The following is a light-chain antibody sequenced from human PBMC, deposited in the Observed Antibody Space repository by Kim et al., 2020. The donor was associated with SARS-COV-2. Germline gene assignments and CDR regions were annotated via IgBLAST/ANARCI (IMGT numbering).Light chain of an antibody. J-gene: IGLJ3*02. CDR3: QAWDSSTAV. Sequence: SYELTQPPSVSVSPGQTASITCSGDKLGDKYACWYQQKPGQSPVLVIYQDSKRPSGIPELFSGSNSGNTATLTISGTQAMDEADYYCQAWDSSTAVFGGGTKLTVL. CDR2: QDS. CDR1: KLGDKY. V-gene: IGLV3-1*01.